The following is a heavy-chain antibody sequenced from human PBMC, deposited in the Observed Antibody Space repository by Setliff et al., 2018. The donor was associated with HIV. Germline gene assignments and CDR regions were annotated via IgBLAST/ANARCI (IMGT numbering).Heavy chain of an antibody. CDR3: ARQEVARQYFNNGMDV. CDR2: IVVTVDIA. D-gene: IGHD5-12*01. CDR1: GGTFSNSA. Sequence: ASVKVSCKASGGTFSNSAINWVRQAPGQGLEWMGGIVVTVDIANYAQKFQGRVTITADKLTNTVYMDLSGLRPDDTAVYYCARQEVARQYFNNGMDVWGQGTTVTVSS. V-gene: IGHV1-69*10. J-gene: IGHJ6*02.